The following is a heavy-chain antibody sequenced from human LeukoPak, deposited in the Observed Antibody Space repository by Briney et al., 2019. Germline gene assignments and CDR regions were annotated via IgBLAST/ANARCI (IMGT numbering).Heavy chain of an antibody. CDR1: GYTFISYG. CDR3: ARGDYGDYVRGYYFDY. D-gene: IGHD4-17*01. Sequence: ASVKVSCKASGYTFISYGISWVRQAPGQGLEWMGWIRVYNGNTNYAQNLQGRVTLTTEASTSTAYMELRGLRSGDTAVYFCARGDYGDYVRGYYFDYWGQGTLVTVSS. J-gene: IGHJ4*02. V-gene: IGHV1-18*01. CDR2: IRVYNGNT.